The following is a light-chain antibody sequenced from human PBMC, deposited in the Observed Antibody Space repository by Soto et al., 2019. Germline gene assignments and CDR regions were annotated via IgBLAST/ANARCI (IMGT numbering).Light chain of an antibody. Sequence: DIQMTQSPSTLSASVGDRVTITCRASQSISSWLAWYQQKPGKAPKLLIYDASSLESGVPSRFSGSGSGTEFTLTISSLQPDEFAVYYCQQYGSSLTFGGGTKVEIK. CDR1: QSISSW. J-gene: IGKJ4*01. CDR2: DAS. V-gene: IGKV1-5*01. CDR3: QQYGSSLT.